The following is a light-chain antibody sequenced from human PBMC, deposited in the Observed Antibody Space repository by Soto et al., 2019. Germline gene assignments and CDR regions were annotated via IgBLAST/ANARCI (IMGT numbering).Light chain of an antibody. CDR1: QSVSSSY. V-gene: IGKV3-20*01. Sequence: EIGLTQSPGTLSLSPGERATLSCRASQSVSSSYLAWYQQKPGQAPRLLIYGASSRATGIPDRFSGSGSGTDFTLTISRLEPEDCAVYYCQQYGSSLFTFGPGTKVDIK. CDR3: QQYGSSLFT. CDR2: GAS. J-gene: IGKJ3*01.